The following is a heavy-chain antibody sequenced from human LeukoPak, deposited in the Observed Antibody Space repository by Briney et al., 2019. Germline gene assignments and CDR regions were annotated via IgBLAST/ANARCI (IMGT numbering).Heavy chain of an antibody. Sequence: GRSLRLSCAASGFTFDDYAMHWVRQAPGKGLEWVSGISWNSGSIGYADSVKGRFTISRDNAKNTLYLQMNSLRAEDTAVYYCAKSLNLFGCPGYWGQGTLVTVSS. CDR1: GFTFDDYA. CDR3: AKSLNLFGCPGY. V-gene: IGHV3-9*01. J-gene: IGHJ4*02. D-gene: IGHD2-21*01. CDR2: ISWNSGSI.